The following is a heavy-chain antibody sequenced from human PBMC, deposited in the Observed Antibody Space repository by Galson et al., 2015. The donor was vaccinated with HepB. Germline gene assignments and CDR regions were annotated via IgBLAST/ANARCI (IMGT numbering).Heavy chain of an antibody. CDR2: INPSGGST. CDR3: ARDWHDFWSGSFYYYYYMDV. D-gene: IGHD3-3*01. J-gene: IGHJ6*03. CDR1: GYTFTSYY. Sequence: SVKVSCKASGYTFTSYYMHWVRQAPGQGLEWMGIINPSGGSTSYAQKLQGRVTMTTDTSTSTAYMELRSLRSDDTAVYYCARDWHDFWSGSFYYYYYMDVWGKGTTVTVSS. V-gene: IGHV1-46*01.